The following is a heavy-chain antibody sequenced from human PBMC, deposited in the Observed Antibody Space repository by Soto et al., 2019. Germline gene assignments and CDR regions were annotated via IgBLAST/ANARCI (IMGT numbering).Heavy chain of an antibody. CDR3: ARDIRPYCSSTSSPMAGLFDT. CDR2: ISNQNGKT. J-gene: IGHJ5*02. CDR1: GYTFKSYD. V-gene: IGHV1-18*01. D-gene: IGHD2-2*01. Sequence: ASVKVSCKASGYTFKSYDISWVRQAPGQGLEWMGWISNQNGKTNYAQKVQDRVTMTTDRSTSTAFMDLRSLRSDDTAVYYCARDIRPYCSSTSSPMAGLFDTWGQGTLVTVSS.